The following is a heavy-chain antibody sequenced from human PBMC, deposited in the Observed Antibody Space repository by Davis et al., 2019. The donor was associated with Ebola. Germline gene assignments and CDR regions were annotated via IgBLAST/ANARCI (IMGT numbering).Heavy chain of an antibody. Sequence: GESLKISCAASGFTFSSYAMHWVRQAPGKGLEWVAVISYDGSNKYYADSVKGRFTISRDNSKNTLYLQMNSRRAEDTAVYYCARGWIAAAGPLFAYWGQGTLVTVSS. CDR1: GFTFSSYA. CDR2: ISYDGSNK. CDR3: ARGWIAAAGPLFAY. D-gene: IGHD6-13*01. V-gene: IGHV3-30*14. J-gene: IGHJ4*02.